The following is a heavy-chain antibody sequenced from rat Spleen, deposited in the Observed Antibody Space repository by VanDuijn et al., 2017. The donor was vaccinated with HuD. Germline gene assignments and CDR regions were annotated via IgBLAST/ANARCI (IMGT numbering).Heavy chain of an antibody. CDR2: IIHDGSST. V-gene: IGHV5-17*01. D-gene: IGHD1-9*01. J-gene: IGHJ2*01. CDR3: ARQGLSTYYGYASYYVDY. CDR1: GFTFSDNA. Sequence: EVQLVESGGGLVQPGRSLKLSCAASGFTFSDNAMAWVRQAPKKGLEWVATIIHDGSSTYYRDSVKGRFTIPRDNAKSTLYLQMDSLSFEDTATYYCARQGLSTYYGYASYYVDYWGQGVMVTVSS.